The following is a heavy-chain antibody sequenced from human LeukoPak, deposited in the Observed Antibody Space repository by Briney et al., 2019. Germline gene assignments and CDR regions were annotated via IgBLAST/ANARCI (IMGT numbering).Heavy chain of an antibody. CDR1: GFSLSTSGVG. D-gene: IGHD2-15*01. V-gene: IGHV2-5*04. J-gene: IGHJ4*02. CDR2: IYWDDDE. CDR3: VRTIDPLGVVFPSTLSYVI. Sequence: SGPTLVKPTQTLTLTSTFSGFSLSTSGVGVGWIRQPPGKAPEWLALIYWDDDERYNSSLKSRLTLTKDTSRNQVVLTMTKMDPVDTGTYYCVRTIDPLGVVFPSTLSYVIWGQGTLVTVSS.